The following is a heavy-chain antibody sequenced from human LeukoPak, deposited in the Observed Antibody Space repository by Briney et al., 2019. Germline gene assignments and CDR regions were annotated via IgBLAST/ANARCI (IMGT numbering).Heavy chain of an antibody. CDR3: ASTYYDFWSGYYPTYYGMDV. D-gene: IGHD3-3*01. CDR2: IYYSGST. V-gene: IGHV4-61*01. CDR1: GGSVSSGSYY. Sequence: SETLSLTCTVSGGSVSSGSYYWSWIRQPPGKGLEWIGYIYYSGSTNYNPSLKSRVTISVDTSKNQFSLKLSSVTAADTAVYYCASTYYDFWSGYYPTYYGMDVWGQGTTVTVSS. J-gene: IGHJ6*02.